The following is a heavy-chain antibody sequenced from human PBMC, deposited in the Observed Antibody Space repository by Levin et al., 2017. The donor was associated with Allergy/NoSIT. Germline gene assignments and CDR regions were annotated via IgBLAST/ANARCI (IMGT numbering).Heavy chain of an antibody. CDR1: GFTFSSYA. CDR3: AISRSYSSSWLDGGY. CDR2: ISGSGGST. D-gene: IGHD6-13*01. Sequence: GGSLRLSCAASGFTFSSYAMSWVRQAPGKGLEWVSAISGSGGSTYYADSVKGRFTISRDNSKNTLYLQMNSLRAEDTAVYYCAISRSYSSSWLDGGYWGQGTLVTVSS. V-gene: IGHV3-23*01. J-gene: IGHJ4*02.